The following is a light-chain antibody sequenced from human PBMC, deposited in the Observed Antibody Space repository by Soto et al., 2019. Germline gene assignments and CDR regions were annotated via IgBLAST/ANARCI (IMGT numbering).Light chain of an antibody. V-gene: IGLV3-1*01. CDR3: QAWDSSSVV. J-gene: IGLJ2*01. CDR2: QDT. CDR1: KLGDKY. Sequence: SYELTQPPSVSVSQGHTASITCSGDKLGDKYACWYQQKPGQSPVLVIYQDTKRPSGIPERFSGSNSGNTATLTISGTQAMDEADYYCQAWDSSSVVFGGGTKVTVL.